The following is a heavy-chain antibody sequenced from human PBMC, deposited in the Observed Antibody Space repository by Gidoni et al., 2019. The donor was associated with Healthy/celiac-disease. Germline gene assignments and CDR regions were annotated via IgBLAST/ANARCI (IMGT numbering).Heavy chain of an antibody. CDR2: IRYDGSNK. D-gene: IGHD3-3*01. Sequence: QVQLVESGGGVVQPGGSLRLSCAASGFTFSSYGMHWVRQAPGKGLEWVAFIRYDGSNKYYADSVKGRFTISRDNSKNTLYLQMNSLRAEDTAVYYCAKDAVLRFLEWFKYADYYYGMDVWGQGTTVTVSS. CDR1: GFTFSSYG. J-gene: IGHJ6*02. V-gene: IGHV3-30*02. CDR3: AKDAVLRFLEWFKYADYYYGMDV.